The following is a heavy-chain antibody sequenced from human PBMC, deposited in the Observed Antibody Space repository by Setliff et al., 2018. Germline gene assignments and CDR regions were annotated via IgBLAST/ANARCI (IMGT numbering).Heavy chain of an antibody. CDR1: GYTFTSYD. V-gene: IGHV1-8*03. CDR2: MNPNSGNT. Sequence: ASVKVSCKASGYTFTSYDINWVRQATGQGLEWMGWMNPNSGNTGYAQKFQGRVTITRNTSISTASMELSSLRSEDTAVCYCARARGGYSYDYRFDPWGQGTLVTVSS. J-gene: IGHJ5*02. D-gene: IGHD5-18*01. CDR3: ARARGGYSYDYRFDP.